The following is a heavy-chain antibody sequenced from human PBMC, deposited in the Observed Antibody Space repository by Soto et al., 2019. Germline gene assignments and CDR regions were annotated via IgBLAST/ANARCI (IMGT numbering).Heavy chain of an antibody. CDR1: GFIFSDYA. CDR3: AKAWTHFDY. V-gene: IGHV3-23*01. CDR2: VRGTNENT. D-gene: IGHD1-1*01. Sequence: EVQLLESGGNLVQPGGSLRLSCAASGFIFSDYAMSWVRQAPGKGLEWVSLVRGTNENTYYADSVKGRFTISRDNSRNTLYLQMNSLRVEDTGIYYCAKAWTHFDYWGLGTLVTVSS. J-gene: IGHJ4*02.